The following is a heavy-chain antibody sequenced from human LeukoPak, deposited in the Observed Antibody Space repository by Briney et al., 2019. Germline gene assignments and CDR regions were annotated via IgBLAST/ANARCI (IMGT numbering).Heavy chain of an antibody. CDR3: ARTTAEGSGPILDY. CDR1: GGTFSSYA. D-gene: IGHD3-10*01. Sequence: SVKVSCKASGGTFSSYAISWVRQAPGQGLEWMGRIIPIFGIANYAQKFQGRVTITADKSTSTAYMELSSLRSEDTAVYYCARTTAEGSGPILDYWGQGTLVTVSS. CDR2: IIPIFGIA. V-gene: IGHV1-69*04. J-gene: IGHJ4*02.